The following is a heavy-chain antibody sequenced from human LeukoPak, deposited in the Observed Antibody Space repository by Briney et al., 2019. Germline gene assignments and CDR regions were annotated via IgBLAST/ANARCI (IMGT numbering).Heavy chain of an antibody. CDR3: VPTVTGRQS. Sequence: GGSLRLSCAASGFTFSSYAMTWVRQAPGKGLEWVSGISGSGGGTYYTDSVKGRFTISRDNSKNTLYLQMNSLRVEDTAVYYCVPTVTGRQSWGQGTLVTVSS. D-gene: IGHD4-17*01. V-gene: IGHV3-23*01. CDR1: GFTFSSYA. CDR2: ISGSGGGT. J-gene: IGHJ5*02.